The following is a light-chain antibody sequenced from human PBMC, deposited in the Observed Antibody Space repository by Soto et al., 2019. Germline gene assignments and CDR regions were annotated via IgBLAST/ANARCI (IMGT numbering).Light chain of an antibody. CDR3: QQYNSYSPTWT. CDR1: RTVSNN. J-gene: IGKJ1*01. Sequence: VMTQSPATVSVSPGERATLSCRASRTVSNNLAWYQQKPGQAPRLLIYAASSRATGIPARFSGSGSGTEFTLTISSLQPDDFATYYCQQYNSYSPTWTFGQGTKVDIK. V-gene: IGKV3D-15*01. CDR2: AAS.